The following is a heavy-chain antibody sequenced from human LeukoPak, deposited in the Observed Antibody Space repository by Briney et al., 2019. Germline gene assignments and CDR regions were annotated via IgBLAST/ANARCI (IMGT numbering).Heavy chain of an antibody. V-gene: IGHV4-39*01. J-gene: IGHJ5*02. Sequence: SETLSLTCTVSGGSISSSSYYWGWIRQPPGKGLEWIGSIYYSGSTYYNPSLKSRVTISVDTSKNQFSLKLSSVTAADTAVYYCARPSDIAGWFDPWGQGTLVTVSS. CDR1: GGSISSSSYY. CDR3: ARPSDIAGWFDP. D-gene: IGHD2-21*02. CDR2: IYYSGST.